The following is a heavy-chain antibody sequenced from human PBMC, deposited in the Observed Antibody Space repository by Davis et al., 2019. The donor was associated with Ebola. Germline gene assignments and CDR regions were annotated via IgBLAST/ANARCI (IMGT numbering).Heavy chain of an antibody. CDR3: ARESSAAAGWFDP. J-gene: IGHJ5*02. CDR2: ISTSSSHT. V-gene: IGHV3-11*06. CDR1: GFTFSDYY. D-gene: IGHD6-13*01. Sequence: GGSLRLSCAASGFTFSDYYMSWIRQAPGKGLEWISYISTSSSHTNYADSVKGRFTISRDNPKNSLYLQMNSLRAEDTALYYCARESSAAAGWFDPWGQGTLVTVSS.